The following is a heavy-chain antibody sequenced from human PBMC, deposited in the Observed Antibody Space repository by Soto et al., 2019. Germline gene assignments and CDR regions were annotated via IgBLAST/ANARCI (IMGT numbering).Heavy chain of an antibody. V-gene: IGHV3-23*01. CDR2: ISGSGGST. CDR3: AKDQVGAILLDS. D-gene: IGHD1-26*01. CDR1: GFTFSSYA. Sequence: EVQLLESGGGLVQPGGSLRLSCAASGFTFSSYAMSWVRQAPGKGLEWVSAISGSGGSTYYADSVKGRFTISRDNSKHPLDLQMNSLRAEDTAVYYCAKDQVGAILLDSWGQGTLVTVSS. J-gene: IGHJ4*02.